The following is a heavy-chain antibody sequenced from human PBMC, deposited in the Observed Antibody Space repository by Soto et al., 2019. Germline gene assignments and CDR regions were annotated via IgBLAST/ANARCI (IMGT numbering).Heavy chain of an antibody. CDR3: TTDLSPPPYYDFWSGYYTNYYYGMDV. CDR1: GFPFSNAW. V-gene: IGHV3-15*07. D-gene: IGHD3-3*01. J-gene: IGHJ6*02. Sequence: GGSLRLSCAASGFPFSNAWMNWVRQAPGKGLEWVGRIKSKTDGGTTDYAAPVKGRFTISRDDSKNTLYLQMNSLKTEDTAVYYCTTDLSPPPYYDFWSGYYTNYYYGMDVWGQGTTVTVSS. CDR2: IKSKTDGGTT.